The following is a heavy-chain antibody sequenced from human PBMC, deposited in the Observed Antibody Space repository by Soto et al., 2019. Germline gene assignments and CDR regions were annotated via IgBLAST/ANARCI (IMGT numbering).Heavy chain of an antibody. CDR3: ARDVYCSSTSCSSPEVGRNNWFDP. J-gene: IGHJ5*02. V-gene: IGHV1-69*13. CDR1: GGTFSSYA. CDR2: IFPIFGTA. D-gene: IGHD2-2*01. Sequence: GASVKVSCKASGGTFSSYAISWVRQAPGQGLEWMGGIFPIFGTANYAQKFQGRVTITADESTSTAYMELSSLRSEDTAVYYCARDVYCSSTSCSSPEVGRNNWFDPWGQGTLVTVSS.